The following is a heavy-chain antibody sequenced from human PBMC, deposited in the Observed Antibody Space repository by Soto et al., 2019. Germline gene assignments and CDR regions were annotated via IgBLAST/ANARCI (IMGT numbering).Heavy chain of an antibody. Sequence: PGGSLRLSCAASGFIFSSHWMHWVRQAPGKGLVGVSHIGPDGSNIWEADSVQGRFTISRDNARNRLYLQMNSLRDEDTAIYYCVSDNNWSFDDWGQGILVTVSS. CDR2: IGPDGSNI. V-gene: IGHV3-74*01. CDR1: GFIFSSHW. D-gene: IGHD1-1*01. CDR3: VSDNNWSFDD. J-gene: IGHJ4*02.